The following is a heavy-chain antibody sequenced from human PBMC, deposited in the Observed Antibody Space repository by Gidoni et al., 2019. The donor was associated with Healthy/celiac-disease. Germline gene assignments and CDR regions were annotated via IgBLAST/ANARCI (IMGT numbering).Heavy chain of an antibody. CDR2: ISYDGSNK. CDR3: SRDHYGYGGTYYLFDY. J-gene: IGHJ4*02. V-gene: IGHV3-30*04. CDR1: GFTFSSYD. D-gene: IGHD2-15*01. Sequence: QVQLVESGGGVVQHGRSLRLSCAASGFTFSSYDMHWVRQAPGQGLEWVAVISYDGSNKYYSDSVKGRFTISRDNSKNTLYLQMNSLRAEDTAVYYCSRDHYGYGGTYYLFDYWGQGTLVTVSS.